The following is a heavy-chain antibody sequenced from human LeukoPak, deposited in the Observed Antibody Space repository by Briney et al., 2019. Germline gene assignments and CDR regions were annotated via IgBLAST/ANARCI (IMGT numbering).Heavy chain of an antibody. D-gene: IGHD3-9*01. CDR3: ARSERSSGAIYRLRYFGWPPPPDAFDI. CDR1: GGTFSSYA. J-gene: IGHJ3*02. Sequence: SVKVSCKASGGTFSSYAISWVRQAPGQGLKWMGGIIPIFGTANYAQKFQGRVTITADESTSTAYMELSSLRSEDTAVYYCARSERSSGAIYRLRYFGWPPPPDAFDIWGQGTMVTVSS. V-gene: IGHV1-69*01. CDR2: IIPIFGTA.